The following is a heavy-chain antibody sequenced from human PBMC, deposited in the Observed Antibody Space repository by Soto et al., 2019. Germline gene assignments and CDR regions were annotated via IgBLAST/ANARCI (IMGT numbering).Heavy chain of an antibody. CDR2: IHHSGST. CDR1: GLSISSDNW. CDR3: ARDQGSHPGD. Sequence: QVQLQESGPGLVRPSGTVSLTCAVSGLSISSDNWWSWVRQPPGKGLEWIGEIHHSGSTNYNPSLQSRVTMSVVPSKDLFSLTLNSVTAADTDFYYCARDQGSHPGDWGQGTLVSVSS. J-gene: IGHJ4*02. V-gene: IGHV4-4*02. D-gene: IGHD6-13*01.